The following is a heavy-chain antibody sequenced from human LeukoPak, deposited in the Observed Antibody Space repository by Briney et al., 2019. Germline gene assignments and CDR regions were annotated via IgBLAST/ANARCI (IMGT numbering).Heavy chain of an antibody. Sequence: GGSLRLSCAASGFTFDDYAMHWVRQAPGKGLEWVSGISWNSGSIGYADSVKGRFTISRDNAKNSLHLQMNSLRAEDTALYYCAKGAIAAAGTKDYFDYWGQGTLVTVSS. D-gene: IGHD6-13*01. CDR1: GFTFDDYA. CDR2: ISWNSGSI. J-gene: IGHJ4*02. CDR3: AKGAIAAAGTKDYFDY. V-gene: IGHV3-9*01.